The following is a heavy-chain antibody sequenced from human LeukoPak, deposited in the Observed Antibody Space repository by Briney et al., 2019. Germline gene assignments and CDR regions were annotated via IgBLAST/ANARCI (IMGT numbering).Heavy chain of an antibody. CDR2: ISGSGDNTVMSGSGENT. J-gene: IGHJ3*02. V-gene: IGHV3-23*01. D-gene: IGHD5-12*01. CDR1: GFTFSTTA. CDR3: ARAMVATNYDAFDI. Sequence: GGSLRLSCAASGFTFSTTAMGWVRQAPGKGLEWLSVISGSGDNTVMSGSGENTYYADSVKGRFTISRDNSKNTLYLQMDSLRVEDTAVYYCARAMVATNYDAFDIWGQGTMVTVSS.